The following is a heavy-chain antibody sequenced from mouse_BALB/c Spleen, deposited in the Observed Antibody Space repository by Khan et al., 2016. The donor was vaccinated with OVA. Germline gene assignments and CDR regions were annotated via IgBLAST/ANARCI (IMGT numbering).Heavy chain of an antibody. V-gene: IGHV9-3-1*01. Sequence: QIQLVQSGPELKKPGVTVKISCKASGYTFTTYGMNWVKQAPGKGLKWMGWINTYTGEPTYVDDFKGRFAFSLDTSASTAYLQINNLKNEDTATXFCARVRYYGTMDDWGQGTSGTVSS. J-gene: IGHJ4*01. CDR2: INTYTGEP. CDR1: GYTFTTYG. D-gene: IGHD1-1*01. CDR3: ARVRYYGTMDD.